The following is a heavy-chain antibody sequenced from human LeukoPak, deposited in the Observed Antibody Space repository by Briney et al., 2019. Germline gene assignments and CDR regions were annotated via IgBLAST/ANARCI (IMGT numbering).Heavy chain of an antibody. CDR1: GGSISSSGYY. V-gene: IGHV4-39*07. CDR3: ARGQFQRDY. J-gene: IGHJ4*02. Sequence: KASETLSLTCTVSGGSISSSGYYWSWIRQPPGKGLEWIGEVNHSGKTNYNPSLKSRVTISVDTSKNQFSLNLRSATAADTAVYYCARGQFQRDYWGQGTLVTVSS. CDR2: VNHSGKT.